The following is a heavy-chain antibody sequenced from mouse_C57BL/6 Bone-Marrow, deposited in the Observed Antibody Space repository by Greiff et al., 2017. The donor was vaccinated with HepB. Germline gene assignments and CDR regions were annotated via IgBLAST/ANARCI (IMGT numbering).Heavy chain of an antibody. J-gene: IGHJ2*01. CDR1: GYAFSSSW. CDR2: IYPGDGDT. Sequence: QVQLQQSGPELVKPGASVKISCKASGYAFSSSWMNWVKQRPGKGLEWIGRIYPGDGDTNYNGKFKGKATLTADKSSSTAYMQLSSLTSEDSAVYFCATNLGGLYYFDYWGQGTTLTVSS. D-gene: IGHD4-1*01. V-gene: IGHV1-82*01. CDR3: ATNLGGLYYFDY.